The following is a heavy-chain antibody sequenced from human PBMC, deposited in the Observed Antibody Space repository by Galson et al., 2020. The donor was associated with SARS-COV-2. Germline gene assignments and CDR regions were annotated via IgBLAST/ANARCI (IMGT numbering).Heavy chain of an antibody. J-gene: IGHJ6*03. CDR1: GESFSGYS. Sequence: SETLSLTCAVYGESFSGYSWTWIRQAPGKGLEWIGEINSGGGSNYSPSLSSRVTLSLDTSKNQFALKLPSVTAADTALYFCARGRQGVVPSPVLGLGPFYSYYYMDVWSRGTTVTVSS. D-gene: IGHD3-16*01. V-gene: IGHV4-34*01. CDR2: INSGGGS. CDR3: ARGRQGVVPSPVLGLGPFYSYYYMDV.